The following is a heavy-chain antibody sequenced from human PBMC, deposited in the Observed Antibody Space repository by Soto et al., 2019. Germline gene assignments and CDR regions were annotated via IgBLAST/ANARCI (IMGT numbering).Heavy chain of an antibody. Sequence: GGSLRLSCASSGFTFGAYAMSWVRQAPGKGLEWVSGISGPGSNTYYADSVKGRFTISRDNSKNTLNMQMNSLKTEDTTVKYNAKDRAYNGYDFNRFDYWGQGTLVTVSS. V-gene: IGHV3-23*01. D-gene: IGHD5-12*01. CDR2: ISGPGSNT. CDR1: GFTFGAYA. J-gene: IGHJ4*02. CDR3: AKDRAYNGYDFNRFDY.